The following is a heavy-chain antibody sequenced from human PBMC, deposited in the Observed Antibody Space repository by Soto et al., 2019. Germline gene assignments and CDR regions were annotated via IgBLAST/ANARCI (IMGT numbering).Heavy chain of an antibody. V-gene: IGHV1-69*06. J-gene: IGHJ3*02. CDR3: ARAGPVAGNHAFDI. CDR2: IIPIFGTA. Sequence: QVQLVQSGAEVKKPGSSVKVSCKASGGSFSSYAIIWVRQAPVQGLEWMGGIIPIFGTATYAQKFQGRVTIIADKSTSTAYMELSSLRSEDTAVYYCARAGPVAGNHAFDIWGQGTLVTVSS. D-gene: IGHD6-19*01. CDR1: GGSFSSYA.